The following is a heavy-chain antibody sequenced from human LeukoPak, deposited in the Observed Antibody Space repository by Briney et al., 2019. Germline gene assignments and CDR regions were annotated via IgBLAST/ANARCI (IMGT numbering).Heavy chain of an antibody. Sequence: GGSLRLSCAASGYTFISYSMNWVRQAPGKGLEWVSSISSSSSYIYYADSVKGRFTISRDNAKNSLYLQMNSLRAEDTSVYYCARAGLYGGSGLDYWGQGTLVTVSS. CDR2: ISSSSSYI. V-gene: IGHV3-21*01. CDR1: GYTFISYS. CDR3: ARAGLYGGSGLDY. J-gene: IGHJ4*02. D-gene: IGHD5-12*01.